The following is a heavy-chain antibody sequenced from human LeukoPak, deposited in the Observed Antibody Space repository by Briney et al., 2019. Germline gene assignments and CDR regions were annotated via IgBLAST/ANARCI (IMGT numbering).Heavy chain of an antibody. CDR3: ARVAFYGAIPDDI. D-gene: IGHD2-21*01. CDR2: IYHGGST. V-gene: IGHV4-30-2*01. CDR1: GGSINSGGYS. Sequence: SETLSLTCAVSGGSINSGGYSWSWIRQPPGKGPEWIGYIYHGGSTHYNSSLKSRVTISVDKSKNQFSLNLYSVTAADTAVYYCARVAFYGAIPDDIWGQGTMVTVSS. J-gene: IGHJ3*02.